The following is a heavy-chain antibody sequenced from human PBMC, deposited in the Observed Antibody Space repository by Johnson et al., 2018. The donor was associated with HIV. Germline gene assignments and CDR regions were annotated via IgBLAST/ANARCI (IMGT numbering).Heavy chain of an antibody. D-gene: IGHD7-27*01. Sequence: VQLVESGGGLVQPGGSLRLSCAASGFTVSSNYMSWVRQGPVMGLEWVSVIYSGGSSYYADSVKGRFSISRDNSKNTLYLQMNNLRAEDTAVYYCARSGATTQDAFDIWGQGTMVSVSS. CDR3: ARSGATTQDAFDI. CDR2: IYSGGSS. J-gene: IGHJ3*02. CDR1: GFTVSSNY. V-gene: IGHV3-66*01.